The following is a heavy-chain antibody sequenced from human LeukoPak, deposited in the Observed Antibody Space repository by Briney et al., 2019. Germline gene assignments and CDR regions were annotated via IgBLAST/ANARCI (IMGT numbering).Heavy chain of an antibody. J-gene: IGHJ4*02. V-gene: IGHV5-51*01. CDR3: ARVYGGNSRPTLLFDY. CDR2: IYPGDSDT. Sequence: GESLKISCKGSGYSFTSYWIGWVRQMPGKGLEWMGIIYPGDSDTRYSPSFQGQVTTSADKSISTAYQQWSSLKASDTAMYYCARVYGGNSRPTLLFDYWGQGTLVTVSS. D-gene: IGHD4-23*01. CDR1: GYSFTSYW.